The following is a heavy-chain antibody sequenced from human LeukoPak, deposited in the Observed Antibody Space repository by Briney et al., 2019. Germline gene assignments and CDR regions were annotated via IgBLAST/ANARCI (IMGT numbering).Heavy chain of an antibody. CDR3: VRSTTKTDYGDYLNYYYGMDV. D-gene: IGHD4-17*01. CDR2: INPSGGST. V-gene: IGHV1-46*01. CDR1: GYTFTSYY. Sequence: ASVKVSCKASGYTFTSYYMHWVRQAPGQGLEWMGIINPSGGSTSYAQKFQGRVTMTRDTSTSTVYKELSSLRSEDTAVYYCVRSTTKTDYGDYLNYYYGMDVWGQGTTVTVSS. J-gene: IGHJ6*02.